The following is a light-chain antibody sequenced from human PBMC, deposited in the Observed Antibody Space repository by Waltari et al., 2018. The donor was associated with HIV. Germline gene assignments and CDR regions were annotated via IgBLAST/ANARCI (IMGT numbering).Light chain of an antibody. CDR2: RNY. CDR3: AAWDGSLSNYV. J-gene: IGLJ1*01. V-gene: IGLV1-47*01. CDR1: RSNIGSNY. Sequence: QSVLTQPPSASGTPGQRVTVSCSGSRSNIGSNYVYWYQQPPGTAPKLLIYRNYQRPSGVPARFSGSKSGTSASLAISGLRSEDEADYYCAAWDGSLSNYVFGTGTKVTVL.